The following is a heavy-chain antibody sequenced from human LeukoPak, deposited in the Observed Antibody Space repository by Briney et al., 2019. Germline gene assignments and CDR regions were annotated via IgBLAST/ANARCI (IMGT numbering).Heavy chain of an antibody. J-gene: IGHJ4*02. CDR1: GFTFSTYW. Sequence: PGGSLRLSCAASGFTFSTYWMNWVRQAPGKGLVWVSPINSDGSSTSYADSVKGRFTISRDNAKNTLYLQVNNLRAEDTAVYYCAKQMRDWGQGTLVTVSS. V-gene: IGHV3-74*01. CDR3: AKQMRD. CDR2: INSDGSST. D-gene: IGHD1/OR15-1a*01.